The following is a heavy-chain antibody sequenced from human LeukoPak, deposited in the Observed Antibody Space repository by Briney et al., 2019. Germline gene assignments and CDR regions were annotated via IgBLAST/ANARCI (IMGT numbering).Heavy chain of an antibody. CDR1: GFTFSHTI. J-gene: IGHJ6*03. V-gene: IGHV3-30*04. CDR2: VEVDGKNK. CDR3: AREKSRDGHNEGLYYYYMDV. Sequence: PAGSLRLSCAASGFTFSHTIMDWDRPGPGKGLEWVAVVEVDGKNKYYADSVKGRFTISRDNSPNTVYLQMNSLRADDTAVYYCAREKSRDGHNEGLYYYYMDVWGKGTTVTVSS. D-gene: IGHD5-24*01.